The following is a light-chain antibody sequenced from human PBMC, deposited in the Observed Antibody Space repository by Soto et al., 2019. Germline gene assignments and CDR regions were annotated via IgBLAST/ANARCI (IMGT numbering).Light chain of an antibody. J-gene: IGKJ4*01. CDR2: EAT. Sequence: EIVLTQSPGTLSLSPGERATLSCRASQSVSSSYLAWYQQKPGQAPRLLIYEATNRATGIPARFSGSGSGTDFSLTISSLEPKDFALYYCQQRDNWPSTFGGGTKVDIK. CDR1: QSVSSSY. CDR3: QQRDNWPST. V-gene: IGKV3D-20*02.